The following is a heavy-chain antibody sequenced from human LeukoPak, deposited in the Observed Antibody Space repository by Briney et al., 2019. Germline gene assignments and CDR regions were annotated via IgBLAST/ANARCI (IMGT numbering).Heavy chain of an antibody. CDR2: ISSTSSTI. D-gene: IGHD4-17*01. V-gene: IGHV3-48*01. Sequence: GGSLRLSCAASGVTFTSYSMNWVRQAPGKGLEWVSYISSTSSTIHYADSVKGRFTISRDNAKSSLYLQMNSLGAEDTAVYYCARNHYGDYYFDYWGQGTLVTVSS. CDR1: GVTFTSYS. J-gene: IGHJ4*02. CDR3: ARNHYGDYYFDY.